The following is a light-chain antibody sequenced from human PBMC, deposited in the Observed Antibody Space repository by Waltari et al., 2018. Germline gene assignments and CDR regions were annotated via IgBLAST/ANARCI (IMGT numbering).Light chain of an antibody. CDR3: ATWDDSLNGWV. V-gene: IGLV1-44*01. CDR2: RND. CDR1: NSTIGKNT. Sequence: QSLLTQAPSASAPPGQRITMTCSGSNSTIGKNTVNWYQQLPGTAPKRLVYRNDQRPSEVPDRFSGSRSGTSASLAISGLQFDDEADYYCATWDDSLNGWVFGGGTRLTVL. J-gene: IGLJ3*02.